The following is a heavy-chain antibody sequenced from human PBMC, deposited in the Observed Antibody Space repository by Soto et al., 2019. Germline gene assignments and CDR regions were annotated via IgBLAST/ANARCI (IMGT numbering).Heavy chain of an antibody. D-gene: IGHD3-22*01. CDR3: AGTFYYDSSGYPF. Sequence: TLSLTCTASGGSISSSSYYWGWIRQPPGKGLEWLGGIYYSGSTYYNPSLKSRVTISVDTSKNQFSLKLNSVTAADTAVYYCAGTFYYDSSGYPFWGQGTLVTVSS. CDR1: GGSISSSSYY. J-gene: IGHJ4*02. V-gene: IGHV4-39*01. CDR2: IYYSGST.